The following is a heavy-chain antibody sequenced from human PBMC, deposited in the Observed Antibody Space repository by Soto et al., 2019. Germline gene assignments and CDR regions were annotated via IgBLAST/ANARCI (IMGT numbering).Heavy chain of an antibody. Sequence: GESLKISCKGSGYSFTSYWIGWVRQMPGKGLEWMGIIYPGDSDTRYSPSFQGQVTISADKSISTAYLQWSSLKASDTAMYYCARLLGNRRFSITMVRGVRYYGMDVWGQGTTVTVSS. V-gene: IGHV5-51*01. D-gene: IGHD3-10*01. CDR2: IYPGDSDT. CDR1: GYSFTSYW. CDR3: ARLLGNRRFSITMVRGVRYYGMDV. J-gene: IGHJ6*02.